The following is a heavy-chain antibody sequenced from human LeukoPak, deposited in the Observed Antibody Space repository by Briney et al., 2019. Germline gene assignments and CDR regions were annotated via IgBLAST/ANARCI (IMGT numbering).Heavy chain of an antibody. V-gene: IGHV3-21*04. CDR2: ISSSSSYI. CDR1: GFTFSSYS. J-gene: IGHJ6*03. CDR3: AKVAAHSYYYYMDV. Sequence: GGSLRLSCAASGFTFSSYSMNWVRQAPGKGLEWVSSISSSSSYIYYADSVKGRFTISRDNAKNSLYLQMNSLRAEDTAVYYCAKVAAHSYYYYMDVWGKGTTVTVSS. D-gene: IGHD6-6*01.